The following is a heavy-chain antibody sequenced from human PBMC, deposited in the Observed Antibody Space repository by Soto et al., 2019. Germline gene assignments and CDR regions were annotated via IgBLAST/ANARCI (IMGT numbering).Heavy chain of an antibody. V-gene: IGHV3-48*03. J-gene: IGHJ4*02. D-gene: IGHD3-3*01. CDR2: ISSSGGSM. Sequence: EVQLVESGGGLVQPGGSLRVSCAASGFTFSSYEMNWVRQAPGKGLEWVSYISSSGGSMYYADSVRGRFTISRDNAKNSLYLQMNSLRAEDTAVYYCARDQYDDNQPRLDHWGQGTLVAVSS. CDR1: GFTFSSYE. CDR3: ARDQYDDNQPRLDH.